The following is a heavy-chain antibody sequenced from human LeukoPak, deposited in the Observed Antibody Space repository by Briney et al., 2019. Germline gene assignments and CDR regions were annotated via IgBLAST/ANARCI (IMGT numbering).Heavy chain of an antibody. V-gene: IGHV4-4*07. CDR2: IYSSGST. CDR1: GGSISSYY. D-gene: IGHD3-22*01. J-gene: IGHJ4*02. Sequence: SETLSLTCTVSGGSISSYYWSWIRQPAGQGLEWIGRIYSSGSTNYNPSIKSRVTMSVDTSTNQFSLRLSSVSAADTAMYYCASVSRGYYIDYWGQGTLVTASS. CDR3: ASVSRGYYIDY.